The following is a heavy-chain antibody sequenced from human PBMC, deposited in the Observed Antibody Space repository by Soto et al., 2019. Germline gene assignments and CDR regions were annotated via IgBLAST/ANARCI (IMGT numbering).Heavy chain of an antibody. CDR3: ARGRYYYDSSGYYYDWFDP. CDR2: IYYSGST. D-gene: IGHD3-22*01. CDR1: GGSISSYY. V-gene: IGHV4-59*01. J-gene: IGHJ5*02. Sequence: SETLSLTCTVSGGSISSYYWSWIRQPPGKGLEWIGYIYYSGSTNYNPSLKSRVTISVDTSKNQFSLKLSSVTAADTAVYYCARGRYYYDSSGYYYDWFDPWGQGTLVTVSS.